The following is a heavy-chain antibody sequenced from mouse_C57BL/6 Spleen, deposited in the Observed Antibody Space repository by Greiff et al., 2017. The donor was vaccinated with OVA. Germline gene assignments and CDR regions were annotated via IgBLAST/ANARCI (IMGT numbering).Heavy chain of an antibody. J-gene: IGHJ2*01. CDR3: ARNYGSSYNDY. Sequence: QVQLQQPGAELVRPGTSVKLSCKASGYTFTSYWMHWVKQRPGQGLEWIGVIDPSDSYTNYNQKFKGKATLTVDPSSSTAYMQLSSLTSEDSAVYYCARNYGSSYNDYWGQGTTLTVSS. V-gene: IGHV1-59*01. CDR2: IDPSDSYT. CDR1: GYTFTSYW. D-gene: IGHD1-1*01.